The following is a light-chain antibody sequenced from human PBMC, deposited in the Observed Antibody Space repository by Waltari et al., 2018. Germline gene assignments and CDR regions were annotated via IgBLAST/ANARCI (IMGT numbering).Light chain of an antibody. J-gene: IGLJ3*02. CDR2: DVN. V-gene: IGLV2-11*01. Sequence: QSALTQPPSVSGSPEQSVTISCTGSTSDVGGYNSVSWYQQHPGKAPKLIIFDVNQRPSGVPYRFSGSKSGNTSSLTISWLRPEDEADYHCCSYAGVHTFWLFGGGTTLTVL. CDR3: CSYAGVHTFWL. CDR1: TSDVGGYNS.